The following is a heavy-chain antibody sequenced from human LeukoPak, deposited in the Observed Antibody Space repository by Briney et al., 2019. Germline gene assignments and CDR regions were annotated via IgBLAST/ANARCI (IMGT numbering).Heavy chain of an antibody. J-gene: IGHJ4*02. CDR1: GFTFSSYG. CDR3: AKDRWHQLVSYPHHY. Sequence: PGGSLRLSCVASGFTFSSYGIHWVRQAPGKGLEWVAVVSSDGSIKYNADSVKGRFTISRDTSKNTVYLQMNSLGAEDTAVYYCAKDRWHQLVSYPHHYWGQGTLVSVSS. V-gene: IGHV3-30*18. CDR2: VSSDGSIK. D-gene: IGHD6-13*01.